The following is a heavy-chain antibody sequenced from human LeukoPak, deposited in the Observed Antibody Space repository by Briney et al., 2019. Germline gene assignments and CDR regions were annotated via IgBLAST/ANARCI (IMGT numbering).Heavy chain of an antibody. CDR3: ASTWYYYDSSGYSDY. V-gene: IGHV3-33*01. CDR1: GFTFSSYG. CDR2: IWYDGSNK. D-gene: IGHD3-22*01. J-gene: IGHJ4*02. Sequence: GGSLRLSCAASGFTFSSYGMHWVRQTPGKGLEWVAVIWYDGSNKYYADSVKGRFTISRDNSKNTLYLQMNSLRAEDTAVYYCASTWYYYDSSGYSDYWGQGTLVSVYS.